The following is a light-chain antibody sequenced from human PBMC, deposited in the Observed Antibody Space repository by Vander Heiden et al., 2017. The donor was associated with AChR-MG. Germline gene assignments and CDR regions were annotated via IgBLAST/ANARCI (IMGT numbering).Light chain of an antibody. CDR2: LDT. J-gene: IGLJ2*01. V-gene: IGLV3-1*01. CDR3: QAWDTTTVL. Sequence: SYELTPPPSVSVSPRQPATITCSGDRSVNNFGSWYQKKPGQAPLLVIHLDTKRPSGNPERFSGSNSGNTATLTISGTQSTDEADYYCQAWDTTTVLFGGGTKLTVL. CDR1: RSVNNF.